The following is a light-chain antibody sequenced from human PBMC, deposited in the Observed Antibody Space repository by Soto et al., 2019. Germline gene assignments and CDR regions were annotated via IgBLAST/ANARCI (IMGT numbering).Light chain of an antibody. V-gene: IGKV1-5*03. Sequence: DIQMTQSPSTLSASVGDRVTITCRASQSISSWLAWYQQKPGKAPKLLIYKASSLESVVPSRFSGSGSGTAVTLTISSLQPDDFATYYCQQYNSFPTFGQGTKVEIK. CDR2: KAS. CDR1: QSISSW. J-gene: IGKJ1*01. CDR3: QQYNSFPT.